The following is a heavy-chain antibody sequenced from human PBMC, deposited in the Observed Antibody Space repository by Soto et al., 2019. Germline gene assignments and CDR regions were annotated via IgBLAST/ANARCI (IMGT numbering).Heavy chain of an antibody. D-gene: IGHD6-6*01. Sequence: PSETRSRTWTVSGGSRSSSSYYWVWIRQPPGKGLEWIGSIYYSGSTYYNPSLKSRVTISVDTSKNQFSLKLSSVTAADTAVYYCARLCRWKYSSSLDYYYGMDVWGQGTTVTVS. CDR1: GGSRSSSSYY. CDR3: ARLCRWKYSSSLDYYYGMDV. V-gene: IGHV4-39*01. CDR2: IYYSGST. J-gene: IGHJ6*02.